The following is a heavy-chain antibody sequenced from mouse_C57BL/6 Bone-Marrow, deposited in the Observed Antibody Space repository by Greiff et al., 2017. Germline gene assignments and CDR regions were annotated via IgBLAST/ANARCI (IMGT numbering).Heavy chain of an antibody. J-gene: IGHJ2*01. CDR1: GFTFSSYG. V-gene: IGHV5-6*02. Sequence: EVMLVESGGDLVKPGGSLKLSCAASGFTFSSYGMSWVRQTPDKRLEWVATISSGGSYTYYPDSVKGRFTISRDNAKNTLYLQMSRLKSEDTAMYYCARLDYWGQGTTLTVSS. CDR2: ISSGGSYT. CDR3: ARLDY.